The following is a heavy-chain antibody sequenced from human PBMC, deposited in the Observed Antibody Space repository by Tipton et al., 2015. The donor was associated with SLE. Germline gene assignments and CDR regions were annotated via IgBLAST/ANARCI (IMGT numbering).Heavy chain of an antibody. CDR1: GFTFSSYS. Sequence: SLRLSCAASGFTFSSYSMNWVRQAPGKGLEWVSFISSSSSYIYYADSVKGRFTISRDNSKNTLYLQMNSLRAEDTAVYYCARVQILDHTGGDSGYWGQGTLVTVSS. D-gene: IGHD1-1*01. J-gene: IGHJ4*02. V-gene: IGHV3-21*01. CDR3: ARVQILDHTGGDSGY. CDR2: ISSSSSYI.